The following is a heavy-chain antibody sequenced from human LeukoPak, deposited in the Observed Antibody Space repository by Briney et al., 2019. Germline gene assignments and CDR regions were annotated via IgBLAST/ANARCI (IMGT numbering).Heavy chain of an antibody. CDR1: GFIFSDYW. D-gene: IGHD1-26*01. CDR2: TNEDGSET. V-gene: IGHV3-7*01. Sequence: GGSLRLSCAVSGFIFSDYWMSWVRQAPGKGLEWVANTNEDGSETYYVGSVKGRFTISRDNAKNSLYLQMHSLRGEDTAVYCCAKHIVGARAFDYWGQGTLVTVSS. CDR3: AKHIVGARAFDY. J-gene: IGHJ4*02.